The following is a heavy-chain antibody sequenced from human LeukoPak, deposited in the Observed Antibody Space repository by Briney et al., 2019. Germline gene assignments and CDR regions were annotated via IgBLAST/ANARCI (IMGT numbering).Heavy chain of an antibody. CDR3: SSDPNGDYVGAFDM. CDR1: GFTFSSYA. D-gene: IGHD4-17*01. CDR2: ITGSGYT. Sequence: GGSLRLSCVDSGFTFSSYAVTWVRQAPGKGLEWVSSITGSGYTYYADSVKGRFTVSRDNSKNTLFLQMNDLRAEDTGLYYCSSDPNGDYVGAFDMWGPGTMDTVAS. V-gene: IGHV3-23*01. J-gene: IGHJ3*02.